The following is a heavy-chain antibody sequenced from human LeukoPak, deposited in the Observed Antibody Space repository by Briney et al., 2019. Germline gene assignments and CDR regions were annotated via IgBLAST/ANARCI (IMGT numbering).Heavy chain of an antibody. CDR1: GFTFDDYG. CDR3: ARGGGWDLRPIDY. Sequence: GSLRLSCAASGFTFDDYGMSWVRQAPGKGLEWIGSIYHSGSTYYNPSLKSRVTISVDTSKNQFSLKLSSVTAADTAVYYCARGGGWDLRPIDYWGQGTLVTVSS. J-gene: IGHJ4*02. D-gene: IGHD1-26*01. V-gene: IGHV4-38-2*01. CDR2: IYHSGST.